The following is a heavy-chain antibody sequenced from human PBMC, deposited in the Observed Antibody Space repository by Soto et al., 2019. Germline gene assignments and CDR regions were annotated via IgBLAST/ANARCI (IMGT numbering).Heavy chain of an antibody. CDR2: IYYSGST. Sequence: SVTLSLTCTINSCSISSISVYWAWSSTPPGRGLDWIGSIYYSGSTYYNPSLKSRVTISVDTSKNQFSLKLSSVTAADTAVYYCACIFSGGYGHGFYYYGMDVWGQGTTVT. J-gene: IGHJ6*02. V-gene: IGHV4-39*01. D-gene: IGHD5-18*01. CDR3: ACIFSGGYGHGFYYYGMDV. CDR1: SCSISSISVY.